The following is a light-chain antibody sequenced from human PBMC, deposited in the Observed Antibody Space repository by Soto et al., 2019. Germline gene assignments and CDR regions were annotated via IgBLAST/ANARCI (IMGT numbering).Light chain of an antibody. Sequence: EIMLTQSPGTLSLSPGERATLSCRTSQSVSNNYLAWYQQKPGQAPRLLIYGASSRATGIPDRFSGSGSGTDFTLSISRLEPEDFAVYYCQQYSSLWTFGQGTKVVIK. CDR3: QQYSSLWT. CDR2: GAS. V-gene: IGKV3-20*01. J-gene: IGKJ1*01. CDR1: QSVSNNY.